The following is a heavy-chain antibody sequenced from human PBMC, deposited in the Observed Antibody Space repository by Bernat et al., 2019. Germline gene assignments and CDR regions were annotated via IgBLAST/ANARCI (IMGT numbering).Heavy chain of an antibody. J-gene: IGHJ4*02. CDR2: ISSISSYT. Sequence: QVQLEESGGGLVKPGGSLRLSCAASGFTFSDSYMSWMRQAPGKGLEWVSYISSISSYTKYAYSVKGRFTISRANAKNSLYLQMNSLRAEDTAVYYCARRYHDNNGYYAFDYWGQGTLVTVSS. D-gene: IGHD3-22*01. CDR3: ARRYHDNNGYYAFDY. V-gene: IGHV3-11*05. CDR1: GFTFSDSY.